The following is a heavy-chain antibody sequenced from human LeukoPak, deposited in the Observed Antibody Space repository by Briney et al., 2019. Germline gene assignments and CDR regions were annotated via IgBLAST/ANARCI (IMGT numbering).Heavy chain of an antibody. CDR3: ARVRRAAAGYYYYYMDV. D-gene: IGHD6-13*01. CDR2: IYYSGST. CDR1: GGSISSSSYY. J-gene: IGHJ6*03. Sequence: SETLSLTCTVSGGSISSSSYYWGWIRQPPGKGLEWIGSIYYSGSTYYNPSLKSRVTISVDTSKNQFSLKLSSVTAADTAVYYCARVRRAAAGYYYYYMDVWGKGTTVTVSS. V-gene: IGHV4-39*07.